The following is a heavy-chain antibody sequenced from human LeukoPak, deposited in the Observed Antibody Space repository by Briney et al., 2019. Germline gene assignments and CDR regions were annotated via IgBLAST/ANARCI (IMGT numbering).Heavy chain of an antibody. V-gene: IGHV3-21*01. D-gene: IGHD2-2*01. CDR1: GFTFSSYS. J-gene: IGHJ6*03. CDR3: ARGPARLQTSRGVRNYYYYMDV. CDR2: ISTSSSYI. Sequence: SGGSLRLSCAASGFTFSSYSMNWVRQAPGKGLEWVSFISTSSSYIHNADSVKGRYTISRDNAENSLYLQMNSLRAEDTAVYYCARGPARLQTSRGVRNYYYYMDVWGKGTTVTVSS.